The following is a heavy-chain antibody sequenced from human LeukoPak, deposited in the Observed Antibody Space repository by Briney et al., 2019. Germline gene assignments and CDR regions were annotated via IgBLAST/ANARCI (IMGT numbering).Heavy chain of an antibody. D-gene: IGHD2-2*01. CDR2: ISGSGGST. CDR3: ATGGVLGYCSSTSCYVFDY. Sequence: GGSLSLSCAASGFTFSSYAMSWVRQAPGKGLEWVSAISGSGGSTYYADSVKGRFTISRDNSKNTLYLQMNSLRAEDTAVYYCATGGVLGYCSSTSCYVFDYWGQGTLVTVSS. CDR1: GFTFSSYA. V-gene: IGHV3-23*01. J-gene: IGHJ4*02.